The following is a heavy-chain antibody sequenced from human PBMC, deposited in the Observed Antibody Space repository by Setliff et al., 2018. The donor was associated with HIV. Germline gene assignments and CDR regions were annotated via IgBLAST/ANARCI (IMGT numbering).Heavy chain of an antibody. V-gene: IGHV4-4*07. CDR3: ARDVPWGDYYYYMDV. J-gene: IGHJ6*03. D-gene: IGHD3-16*01. CDR2: IYTSGST. Sequence: TLSLTCTVSGGSISSYYWSWIRQPAGKGLEWIGHIYTSGSTNYNPSLKSRVTMSVDTSKNQFSLELSSVTAADTAVYYCARDVPWGDYYYYMDVWGKGTTVTVSS. CDR1: GGSISSYY.